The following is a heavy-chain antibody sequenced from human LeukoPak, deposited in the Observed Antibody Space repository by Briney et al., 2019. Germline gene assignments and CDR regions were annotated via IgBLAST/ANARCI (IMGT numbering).Heavy chain of an antibody. CDR3: ARGGLLWFGEFPAPVNWFDP. CDR2: ISAYNGNT. Sequence: ASVKVSCKASGYTFTSYGISWVRQAPGQGLEWMGWISAYNGNTNYAQKLQGRVTMTTDTSTSTAYMELRSLRSDDTAVYYCARGGLLWFGEFPAPVNWFDPWGQGTLVTVSS. CDR1: GYTFTSYG. D-gene: IGHD3-10*01. J-gene: IGHJ5*02. V-gene: IGHV1-18*01.